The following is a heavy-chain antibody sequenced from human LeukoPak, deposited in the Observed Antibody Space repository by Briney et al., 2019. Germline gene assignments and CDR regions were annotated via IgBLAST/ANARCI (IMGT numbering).Heavy chain of an antibody. Sequence: GGSLRLSCAASGFTFSSYDMHWVRQATGKGLEWVSAIGTAGDTYYPGSVKGRFTISRENAKNSLYLQMNSLRAGDTAVYYCARGGSSSWYEGLHYYYYGMDVWGQGTTVTVSS. J-gene: IGHJ6*02. CDR2: IGTAGDT. V-gene: IGHV3-13*01. CDR1: GFTFSSYD. CDR3: ARGGSSSWYEGLHYYYYGMDV. D-gene: IGHD6-13*01.